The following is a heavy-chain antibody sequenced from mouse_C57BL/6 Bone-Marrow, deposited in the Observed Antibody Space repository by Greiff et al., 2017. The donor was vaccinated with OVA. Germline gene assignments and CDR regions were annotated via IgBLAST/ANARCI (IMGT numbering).Heavy chain of an antibody. V-gene: IGHV5-9*01. CDR2: ISGGGGNT. D-gene: IGHD1-1*01. CDR1: GFTFSSYT. Sequence: EVQVVESGGGLVKPGGSLKLSCAASGFTFSSYTMSWVRQTPEKRLEWVATISGGGGNTYYPDSVKGRFTISRDNAKNTLYLQMSSLRSEDTALYYCARRGITTRYFDYWGQGTTLTVSS. CDR3: ARRGITTRYFDY. J-gene: IGHJ2*01.